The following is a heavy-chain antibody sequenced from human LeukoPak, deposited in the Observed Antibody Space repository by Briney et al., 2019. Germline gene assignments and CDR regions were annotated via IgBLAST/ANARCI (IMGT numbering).Heavy chain of an antibody. CDR3: ARDRRDYGDPDAFDI. CDR2: TYYRSKRYN. J-gene: IGHJ3*02. CDR1: GDSVSSNSAA. D-gene: IGHD4-17*01. Sequence: QTLSLTCAISGDSVSSNSAAWNWGTHTPSRGLEWVGRTYYRSKRYNDNALFVISRITTNPDTSKNQLSLQLNSVTPEDTAVYYCARDRRDYGDPDAFDIWGQGTMVTVSS. V-gene: IGHV6-1*01.